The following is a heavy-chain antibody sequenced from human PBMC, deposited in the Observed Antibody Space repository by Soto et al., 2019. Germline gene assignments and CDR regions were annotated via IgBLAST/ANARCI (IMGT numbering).Heavy chain of an antibody. CDR2: IIPIFGTA. CDR3: ARDRGYCTNGVCYTWDY. J-gene: IGHJ4*02. CDR1: GGTFSSYA. Sequence: QVQLVQSGAEVKKPGSSVKVFCKASGGTFSSYAISWVRQAPGQGLEWMGGIIPIFGTANYAQKFQGRVTITADESTSTAYMELSSLTSEDTAVYYCARDRGYCTNGVCYTWDYWGQGTLVTVSS. V-gene: IGHV1-69*01. D-gene: IGHD2-8*01.